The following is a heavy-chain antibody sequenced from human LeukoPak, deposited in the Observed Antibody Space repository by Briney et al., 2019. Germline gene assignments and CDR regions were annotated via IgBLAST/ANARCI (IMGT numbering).Heavy chain of an antibody. V-gene: IGHV1-18*01. D-gene: IGHD3-10*01. CDR1: GYTFTSYG. Sequence: ASVKVSCEASGYTFTSYGISWVRQAPGQGLEWMGWISAYNGNTNYAQKLQGRVTMTTDTSTSTAYMELRSLRSDDTAVYYCATSEGSYYNANYWGQGTLVTVSS. CDR2: ISAYNGNT. J-gene: IGHJ4*02. CDR3: ATSEGSYYNANY.